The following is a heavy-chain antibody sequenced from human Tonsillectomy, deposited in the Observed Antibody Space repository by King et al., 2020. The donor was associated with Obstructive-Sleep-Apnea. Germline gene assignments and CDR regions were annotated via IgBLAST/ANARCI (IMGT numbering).Heavy chain of an antibody. CDR3: ARDGQAAAAGSIDY. J-gene: IGHJ4*02. CDR2: ISNDGRSE. CDR1: GFTFSSYV. V-gene: IGHV3-30*04. D-gene: IGHD6-13*01. Sequence: VQLVESGGGVVQPGRSLRLSCAASGFTFSSYVMHWVRQAPGKGLEGVAVISNDGRSEHYTDSLKGRSSISRDNSKNTLSLQVNSLGAEDTAIYHCARDGQAAAAGSIDYWGQGTLVTVSS.